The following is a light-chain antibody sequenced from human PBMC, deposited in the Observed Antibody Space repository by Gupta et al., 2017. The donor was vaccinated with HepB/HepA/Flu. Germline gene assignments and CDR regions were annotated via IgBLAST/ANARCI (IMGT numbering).Light chain of an antibody. Sequence: QSALTQPRSVSGSPGQSVTISCTGTGSDVGGYRFVSWYQHHPDKAPKVIIYDVNKWPSEVPARFSGSKSGNTASLTISGLQAEDEADYYCCSYAGSYTYVFGTGTKVTVL. CDR1: GSDVGGYRF. J-gene: IGLJ1*01. V-gene: IGLV2-11*01. CDR3: CSYAGSYTYV. CDR2: DVN.